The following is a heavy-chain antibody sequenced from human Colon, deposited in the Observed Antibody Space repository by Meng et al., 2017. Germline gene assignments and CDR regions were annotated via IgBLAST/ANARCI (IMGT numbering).Heavy chain of an antibody. D-gene: IGHD3-9*01. CDR1: GGSFSDYY. CDR2: IHPSGST. CDR3: ARGVDWAKSGNF. Sequence: QVQPRQGGAGMLKPSETLSLTCAVYGGSFSDYYLTWIRQPPGKGLEWVGEIHPSGSTYYSPSLQSRVTITLDTSKNQFSLTLSSMTAADTAVYYCARGVDWAKSGNFWGQGTLVTVSS. V-gene: IGHV4-34*01. J-gene: IGHJ4*02.